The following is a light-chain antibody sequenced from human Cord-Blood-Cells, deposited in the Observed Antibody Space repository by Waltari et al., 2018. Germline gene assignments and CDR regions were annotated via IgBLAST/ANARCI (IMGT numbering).Light chain of an antibody. CDR1: NSDVGSYNL. J-gene: IGLJ3*02. CDR2: EGS. Sequence: QSALTQPASVSGSPGQSITISCTGTNSDVGSYNLVSWYQQHPGTAPKLMIYEGSKRPSGVSKRFSGSKSGNTASLTISGLQAEDEADYYCCSYAGSSTWVFGGGTKLTVL. CDR3: CSYAGSSTWV. V-gene: IGLV2-23*01.